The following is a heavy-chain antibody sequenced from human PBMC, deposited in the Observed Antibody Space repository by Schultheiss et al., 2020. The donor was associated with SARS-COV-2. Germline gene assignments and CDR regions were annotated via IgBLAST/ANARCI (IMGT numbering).Heavy chain of an antibody. CDR1: GFTFSSYA. J-gene: IGHJ4*02. V-gene: IGHV3-30*04. Sequence: GESLKISCTASGFTFSSYAMHWVRQAPGKGLEWVAVISYDGSNKYYADSVKGRFTISRDNSKNTLYLQMNSLRAEDTAVYYCAKDMRVVQGVLDYWGQGTLVTVSS. CDR2: ISYDGSNK. CDR3: AKDMRVVQGVLDY. D-gene: IGHD3-10*01.